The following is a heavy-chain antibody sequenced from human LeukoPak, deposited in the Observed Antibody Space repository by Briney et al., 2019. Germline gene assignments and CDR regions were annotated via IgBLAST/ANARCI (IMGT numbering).Heavy chain of an antibody. J-gene: IGHJ3*02. Sequence: GGSLRLSCAASGFTSSNDWMSWVRQAPGKGLEWVANIKQEGSEIYYVDSVKGRFTISKDNAKNSLYLQMNSLRAEDTAVYYCAVSNNGFFDIWGQGTMVTVSS. CDR3: AVSNNGFFDI. CDR2: IKQEGSEI. V-gene: IGHV3-7*01. D-gene: IGHD1/OR15-1a*01. CDR1: GFTSSNDW.